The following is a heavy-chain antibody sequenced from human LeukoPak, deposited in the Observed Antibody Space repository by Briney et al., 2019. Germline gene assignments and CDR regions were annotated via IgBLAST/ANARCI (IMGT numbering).Heavy chain of an antibody. CDR1: GYSFRNQW. D-gene: IGHD5-18*01. J-gene: IGHJ5*02. Sequence: GESLKISCKASGYSFRNQWIGWVRQMPGKGLEWMGIIYPADSDTRYRPSFQGQVTISVDKSITTAYLQWSSLKASDTAMYYCARSPYSYGTRYNWFDPWGQGTLVTVSS. CDR3: ARSPYSYGTRYNWFDP. CDR2: IYPADSDT. V-gene: IGHV5-51*01.